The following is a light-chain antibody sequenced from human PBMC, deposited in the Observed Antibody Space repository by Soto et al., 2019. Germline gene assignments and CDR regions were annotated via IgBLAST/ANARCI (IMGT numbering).Light chain of an antibody. CDR3: QQYTGYPWT. CDR1: QSINSW. Sequence: DIPMTQSPSTLSASVGDRVTITCRASQSINSWLAWYQQKPGKAPKLLIYDASSLQSGVPSRFSGSGSGTEFILTIISLQPDDFATYYCQQYTGYPWTFGQGTKVEVK. V-gene: IGKV1-5*01. CDR2: DAS. J-gene: IGKJ1*01.